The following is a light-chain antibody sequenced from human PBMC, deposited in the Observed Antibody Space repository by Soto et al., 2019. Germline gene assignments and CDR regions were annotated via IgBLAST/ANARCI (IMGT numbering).Light chain of an antibody. CDR2: GAS. J-gene: IGKJ4*01. Sequence: EIVLTQSPGTLSLSPGERATLSCRASQSVNNNYLAWYQQKPGQAPRLLIYGASSRATGIPDRFSGSGSGTDCTLTISRLEPEDFAVYYCQQYCSSPLTFGGGTKVEIK. CDR1: QSVNNNY. V-gene: IGKV3-20*01. CDR3: QQYCSSPLT.